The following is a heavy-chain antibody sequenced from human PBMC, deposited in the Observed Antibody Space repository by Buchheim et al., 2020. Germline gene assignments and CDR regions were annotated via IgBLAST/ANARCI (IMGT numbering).Heavy chain of an antibody. Sequence: EVQLVESGGGLVQPGGSLRLSCAASGFTFSIFEMNWVRQAPGKGLEWVSYINSDGSTIYYADSVEGRFTISRDNAKNSMYLQMNSLRVEDTAVYYCASLDNSGYHKYFDPWGQGTL. J-gene: IGHJ5*02. D-gene: IGHD3-22*01. CDR1: GFTFSIFE. V-gene: IGHV3-48*03. CDR2: INSDGSTI. CDR3: ASLDNSGYHKYFDP.